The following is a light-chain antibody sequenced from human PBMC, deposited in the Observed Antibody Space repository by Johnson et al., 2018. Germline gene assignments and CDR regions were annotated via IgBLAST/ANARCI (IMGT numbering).Light chain of an antibody. Sequence: QSVLTQPPSVSAAPGQKVTISCSGSSSNIGNNYVSWYQQLPGTAPTLLIYENNKRPSGIPDRFSGSQSGTSATLGITGRQTGAEADYYCGTWDSSLSAGNVFGTGTKVTVL. CDR1: SSNIGNNY. J-gene: IGLJ1*01. CDR2: ENN. V-gene: IGLV1-51*02. CDR3: GTWDSSLSAGNV.